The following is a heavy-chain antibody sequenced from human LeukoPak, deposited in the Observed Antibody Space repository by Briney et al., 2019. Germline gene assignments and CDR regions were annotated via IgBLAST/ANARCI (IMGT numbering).Heavy chain of an antibody. D-gene: IGHD5-18*01. J-gene: IGHJ4*02. V-gene: IGHV3-48*02. CDR1: GFTFRSYA. Sequence: GGSLRLSCAASGFTFRSYATQWVRQAPGKGLEWVSYITYNSGTIFYADSVKGRFTISRDNAKDSLYLQMSSLRDEDTAVYYCARDSGYSYADDYWGQGTLVTVSS. CDR3: ARDSGYSYADDY. CDR2: ITYNSGTI.